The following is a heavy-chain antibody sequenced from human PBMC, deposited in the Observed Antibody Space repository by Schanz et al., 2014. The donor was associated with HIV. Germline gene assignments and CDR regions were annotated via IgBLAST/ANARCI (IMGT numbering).Heavy chain of an antibody. D-gene: IGHD6-13*01. V-gene: IGHV3-33*08. Sequence: QVQLVESGGGVVQPGRSLRLSCAASGFTFSTCGMHWVRQAPGKGLGGVAVIWYDGTNIDYADSVKGRFTVSRDNSKNMLYLQMNSLRAEDTAVYYCAREYYSRNWNWFDPWGQGTLVTVSS. CDR3: AREYYSRNWNWFDP. CDR2: IWYDGTNI. J-gene: IGHJ5*02. CDR1: GFTFSTCG.